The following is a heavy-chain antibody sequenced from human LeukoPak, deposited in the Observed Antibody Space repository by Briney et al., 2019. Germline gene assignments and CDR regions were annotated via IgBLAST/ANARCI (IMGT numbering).Heavy chain of an antibody. J-gene: IGHJ3*02. V-gene: IGHV3-9*03. CDR2: ISWNSGSI. CDR3: AKGQGEIVANAFDI. D-gene: IGHD5-12*01. CDR1: GFTFDGYA. Sequence: PGRSLRLSCAASGFTFDGYAMHSVRQAPGKGLEWVSGISWNSGSIGYADSVKGRFTISRDNAKNSLYLQMNSLRAEYMALCYCAKGQGEIVANAFDIWGQGTMVTVSS.